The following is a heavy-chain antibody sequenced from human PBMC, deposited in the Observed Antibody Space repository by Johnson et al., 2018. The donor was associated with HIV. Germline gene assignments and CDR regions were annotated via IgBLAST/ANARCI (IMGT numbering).Heavy chain of an antibody. CDR1: GFTFDDYG. J-gene: IGHJ3*02. V-gene: IGHV3-7*01. D-gene: IGHD3/OR15-3a*01. CDR2: IKQEGSEK. CDR3: AREFGQASSYAFDI. Sequence: VQLVESGGGVVRPRGSLRLSCAASGFTFDDYGMSWVRQAPGKGLDGVANIKQEGSEKSYVDSVKGRFTISRDNAKNSLYLQMNSLRAEDTAVYYCAREFGQASSYAFDIWGQGTMVTVSS.